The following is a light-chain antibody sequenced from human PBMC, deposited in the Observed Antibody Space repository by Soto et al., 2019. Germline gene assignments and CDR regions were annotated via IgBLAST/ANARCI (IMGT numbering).Light chain of an antibody. V-gene: IGKV1-12*01. Sequence: DIQMTQSPSSVSASVGDRVTITCRASQGISSWLVWYQQKPGKAPKFLIYAASSLQSGVPSRFSGSGPGTDFTLTISSLQPEDFATYYCQQANSFPPTFGGGTKVEIK. CDR1: QGISSW. CDR2: AAS. J-gene: IGKJ4*01. CDR3: QQANSFPPT.